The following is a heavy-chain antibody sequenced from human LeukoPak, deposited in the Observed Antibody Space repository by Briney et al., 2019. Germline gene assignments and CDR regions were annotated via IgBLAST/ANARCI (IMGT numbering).Heavy chain of an antibody. J-gene: IGHJ4*02. CDR3: AKDRSCTNDICHGDFDY. D-gene: IGHD2-8*01. CDR2: ISGSGGST. V-gene: IGHV3-23*01. Sequence: GGSLRLSCAASGFTFSSYAVSWVRQAPGKGQEWVSSISGSGGSTYSADSVKGRFTISRDNSKNTLYLQMNSLRAEDTALYYCAKDRSCTNDICHGDFDYWGQGTLVTVSS. CDR1: GFTFSSYA.